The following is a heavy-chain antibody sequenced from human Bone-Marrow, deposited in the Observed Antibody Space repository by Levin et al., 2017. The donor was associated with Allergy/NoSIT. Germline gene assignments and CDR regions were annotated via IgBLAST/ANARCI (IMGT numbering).Heavy chain of an antibody. D-gene: IGHD5-12*01. V-gene: IGHV3-21*01. CDR2: ISSGSSYI. CDR1: GFTFSSYS. CDR3: ARDSRGYSGYEVFDY. J-gene: IGHJ4*02. Sequence: SCAASGFTFSSYSMNWVRQAPGKGLEWVSSISSGSSYIYYADSVKGRFTISRDNAKNSLYLQMNSLRAEDTAVYYCARDSRGYSGYEVFDYWGQGTLVTVSS.